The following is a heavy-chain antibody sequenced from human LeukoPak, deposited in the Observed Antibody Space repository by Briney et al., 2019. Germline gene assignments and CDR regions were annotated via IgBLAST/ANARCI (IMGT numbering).Heavy chain of an antibody. CDR1: GFTFSNYA. CDR3: NYYGSGTPLYFDY. Sequence: GGSLRLSCAASGFTFSNYAMSWVRQAPGKGLEWVSSMSGSGGSTYYAGSVKGRFTISRDNSKNTLSLQMNTLRTEDTAVYYCNYYGSGTPLYFDYWGQGTLVTVSS. CDR2: MSGSGGST. V-gene: IGHV3-23*01. D-gene: IGHD3-10*01. J-gene: IGHJ4*02.